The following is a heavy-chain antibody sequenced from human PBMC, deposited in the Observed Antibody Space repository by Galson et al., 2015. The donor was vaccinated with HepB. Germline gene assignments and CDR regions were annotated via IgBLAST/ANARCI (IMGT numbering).Heavy chain of an antibody. J-gene: IGHJ4*02. CDR1: GYTFTSYG. CDR2: ISAYNGNT. CDR3: ARDNSPSIAAAGTRGDAFDY. Sequence: SVKVSCKASGYTFTSYGISWVRQAPGQGLEWMGWISAYNGNTNYAQKLQGRVTMTTDTSTSTAYMELRSLRSDDTAVYYCARDNSPSIAAAGTRGDAFDYWGQGTLVTVSS. D-gene: IGHD6-13*01. V-gene: IGHV1-18*01.